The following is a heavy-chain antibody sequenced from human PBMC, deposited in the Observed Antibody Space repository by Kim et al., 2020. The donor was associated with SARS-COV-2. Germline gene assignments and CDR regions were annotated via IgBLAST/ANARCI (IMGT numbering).Heavy chain of an antibody. CDR1: GGSMSSSSHS. CDR2: ISYSENI. J-gene: IGHJ4*02. Sequence: SETLSLTCTVSGGSMSSSSHSWAWIRQPPGKGLEWIGSISYSENIHYNPSLKSRLTISVDTSKNQFSLKLRSVTASDTAVYYCASPLTVSGWSGVYWGQGTQVTVSS. V-gene: IGHV4-39*01. CDR3: ASPLTVSGWSGVY. D-gene: IGHD6-19*01.